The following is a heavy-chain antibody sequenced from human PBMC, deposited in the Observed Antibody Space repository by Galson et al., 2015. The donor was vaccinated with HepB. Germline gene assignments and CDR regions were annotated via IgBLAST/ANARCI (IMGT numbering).Heavy chain of an antibody. CDR1: GGTFSSYA. CDR3: ARVSAAGGYYYYYGMDV. Sequence: SVKVSCKASGGTFSSYAISWVRQAPGQGLEWMGGIIPIFGTANYAQKFQGRVTITADESTSTAYMELSSLRSEDTAVYYCARVSAAGGYYYYYGMDVWGQGTTVTVSS. CDR2: IIPIFGTA. V-gene: IGHV1-69*13. D-gene: IGHD6-25*01. J-gene: IGHJ6*02.